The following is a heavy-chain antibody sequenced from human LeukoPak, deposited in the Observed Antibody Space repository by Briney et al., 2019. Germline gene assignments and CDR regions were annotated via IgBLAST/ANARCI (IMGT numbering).Heavy chain of an antibody. CDR2: IIPIFGTA. V-gene: IGHV1-69*05. CDR3: ARGYSGYAESYFDY. Sequence: GASVKVSCKASGGTFSSYAISWVRQAPGQGLEWMGGIIPIFGTANYARKFQGRVTITTDESTSTAYMELSSLRSEDTAVYYCARGYSGYAESYFDYWGQGTLVTVSS. J-gene: IGHJ4*02. CDR1: GGTFSSYA. D-gene: IGHD5-12*01.